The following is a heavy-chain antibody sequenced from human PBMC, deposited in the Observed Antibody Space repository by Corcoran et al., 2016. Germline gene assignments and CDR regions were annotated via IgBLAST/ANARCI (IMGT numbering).Heavy chain of an antibody. Sequence: QVQLVQSGAEVKKPGSSVKVSCKASGGTFSSYAISWVRQAPGQGLAWMGGIIPIFGTANYAQKVQGRVTITADESTSTAYMELSSLRSEDTAVYYCARARFYDTRDQRGYFDYWGQGSLVTVSS. CDR3: ARARFYDTRDQRGYFDY. CDR2: IIPIFGTA. J-gene: IGHJ4*02. V-gene: IGHV1-69*01. CDR1: GGTFSSYA. D-gene: IGHD3-22*01.